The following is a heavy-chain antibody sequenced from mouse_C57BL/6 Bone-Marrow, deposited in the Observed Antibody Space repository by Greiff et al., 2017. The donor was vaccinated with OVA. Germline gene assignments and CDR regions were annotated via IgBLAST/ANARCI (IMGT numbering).Heavy chain of an antibody. V-gene: IGHV2-9-1*01. CDR3: ASYYYGSSDYAMDY. J-gene: IGHJ4*01. CDR1: GFSLTSYA. Sequence: QVQLKESGPGLVAPSQSLSITCTVSGFSLTSYAISWVRQPPGKGLEWLGVIWTGGGTNYNSALKSRLSISKDNSKSQVFLKMNSLQTDDTARYYCASYYYGSSDYAMDYWGQGTSVTVSS. D-gene: IGHD1-1*01. CDR2: IWTGGGT.